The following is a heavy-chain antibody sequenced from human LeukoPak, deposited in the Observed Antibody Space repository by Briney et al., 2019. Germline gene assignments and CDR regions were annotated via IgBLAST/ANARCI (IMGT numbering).Heavy chain of an antibody. CDR2: INHSGST. J-gene: IGHJ4*02. Sequence: SETLSLTCAVYGGSFSGYYWSWIRHPPGKGLEWIGEINHSGSTNYNPSLKSRVTISVDTSKNQFSLKLSSVTAADTAVYYCARGYDYVWGSYLDYWGQGTLVTVSS. V-gene: IGHV4-34*01. CDR3: ARGYDYVWGSYLDY. CDR1: GGSFSGYY. D-gene: IGHD3-16*02.